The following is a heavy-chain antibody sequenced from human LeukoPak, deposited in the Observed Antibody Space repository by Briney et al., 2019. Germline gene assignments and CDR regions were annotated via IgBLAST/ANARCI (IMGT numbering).Heavy chain of an antibody. CDR3: ARQLRYFDWSHFDY. CDR2: IDYSGST. V-gene: IGHV4-39*01. CDR1: GGSINSSSYY. D-gene: IGHD3-9*01. Sequence: PSETLSLTCTVSGGSINSSSYYWGWIRQPPGKGLEWIGSIDYSGSTYYNPSLKRRVTISVDTSKNQFSLKLSSVTAADTAVYYCARQLRYFDWSHFDYWGQGTLVTASS. J-gene: IGHJ4*02.